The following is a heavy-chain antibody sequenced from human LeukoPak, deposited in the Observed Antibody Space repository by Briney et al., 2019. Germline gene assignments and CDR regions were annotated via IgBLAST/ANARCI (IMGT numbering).Heavy chain of an antibody. Sequence: GGSLRLSCAASGFTFSSYWMSWVRQAPGKGLEWVANIKQDGSEKYYVDSVKGRFTISRDNAKNSLYLQMNSLRAEDTAVYYCARERVVGTDIYFDNWGRGTLVTVSS. CDR3: ARERVVGTDIYFDN. D-gene: IGHD3-9*01. J-gene: IGHJ4*02. CDR1: GFTFSSYW. CDR2: IKQDGSEK. V-gene: IGHV3-7*03.